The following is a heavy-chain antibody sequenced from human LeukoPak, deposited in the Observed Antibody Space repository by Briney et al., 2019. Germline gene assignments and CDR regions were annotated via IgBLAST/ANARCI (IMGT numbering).Heavy chain of an antibody. CDR3: ARGIDYDILTGYYDY. J-gene: IGHJ4*02. CDR2: IDWNGGST. V-gene: IGHV3-20*04. Sequence: GSLRLSCAASGFTFDDYGMSWVRQAPGEGLEWVSSIDWNGGSTGYADSVKGRFTISRDNAKNSLYLQMNSLRAEDTAVYYCARGIDYDILTGYYDYWGQGTLVTVSP. D-gene: IGHD3-9*01. CDR1: GFTFDDYG.